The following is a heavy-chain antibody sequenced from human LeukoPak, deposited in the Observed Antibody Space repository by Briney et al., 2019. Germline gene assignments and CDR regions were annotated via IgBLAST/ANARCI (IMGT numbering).Heavy chain of an antibody. D-gene: IGHD3-22*01. V-gene: IGHV3-23*01. J-gene: IGHJ4*02. CDR1: GFTFSSYA. CDR3: AKDPSYYDSSGYR. Sequence: PGGSLRLSCAASGFTFSSYAMSWVRQAPGKGLEWVSAISGSGGSTYYADYVKRRFTISRDNSKNTLYLQMNSLRAEDTAVYYCAKDPSYYDSSGYRWGQGTLVTVSS. CDR2: ISGSGGST.